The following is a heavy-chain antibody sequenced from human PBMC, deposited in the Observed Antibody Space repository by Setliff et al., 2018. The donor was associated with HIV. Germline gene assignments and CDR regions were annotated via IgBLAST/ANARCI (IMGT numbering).Heavy chain of an antibody. CDR2: INKDGHHT. Sequence: PGGSLRLSCAASGSTFHDFSMHWVRQAPGKGLEWVSLINKDGHHTLYADSVRGRFTISRDNRKDSLYLQMNSLSTEDTALYYCAKEHWGSNWSGLGVWGQGTTVTVSS. D-gene: IGHD6-13*01. CDR1: GSTFHDFS. CDR3: AKEHWGSNWSGLGV. V-gene: IGHV3-43*01. J-gene: IGHJ6*02.